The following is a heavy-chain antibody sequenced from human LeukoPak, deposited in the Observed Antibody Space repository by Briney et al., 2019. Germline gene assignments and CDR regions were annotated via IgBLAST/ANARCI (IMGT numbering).Heavy chain of an antibody. V-gene: IGHV4-59*01. D-gene: IGHD6-6*01. CDR3: ARSDVPRSYYYYGMDV. Sequence: KPSETLSLTCAVYGESFSSYYWSWIRQPPGKGLEWLGYIYYSGSTNYNPSLKSRVTISVDTSKNQFSLKLSSVTAADTAVYYCARSDVPRSYYYYGMDVWGQGTTVTVSS. J-gene: IGHJ6*02. CDR1: GESFSSYY. CDR2: IYYSGST.